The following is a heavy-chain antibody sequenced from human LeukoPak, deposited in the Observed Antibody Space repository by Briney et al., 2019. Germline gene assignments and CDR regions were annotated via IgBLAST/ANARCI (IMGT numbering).Heavy chain of an antibody. J-gene: IGHJ4*02. V-gene: IGHV4-39*01. CDR1: GDSIRSSIYY. CDR3: ARSLGDYYDSSGYSIIGTQQKNMYYFDY. CDR2: VYYDGSA. D-gene: IGHD3-22*01. Sequence: SETLSLTCGVSGDSIRSSIYYWGWIRQPPGKGLEWIGSVYYDGSAYYNPSLKSRVTISVDTSKNQLSLKLSSVTAADTAVYYCARSLGDYYDSSGYSIIGTQQKNMYYFDYWGQGTLVTVSS.